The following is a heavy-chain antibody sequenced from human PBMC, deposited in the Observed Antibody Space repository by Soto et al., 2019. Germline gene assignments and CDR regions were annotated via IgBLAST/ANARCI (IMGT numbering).Heavy chain of an antibody. J-gene: IGHJ4*02. D-gene: IGHD3-10*01. Sequence: PSETLSLTCAVYGGSFSGYYWSWIRQPPGKGLEWIGEINHSGSTNYNPSLKSRVTISVDTSKNQFSLKLSSVTAADTAVYYCARGQMLLWFGETSDYFDYWGQGTLVTVSS. CDR1: GGSFSGYY. CDR3: ARGQMLLWFGETSDYFDY. V-gene: IGHV4-34*01. CDR2: INHSGST.